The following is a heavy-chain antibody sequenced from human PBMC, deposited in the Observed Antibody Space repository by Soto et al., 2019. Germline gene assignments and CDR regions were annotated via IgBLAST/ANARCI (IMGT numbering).Heavy chain of an antibody. J-gene: IGHJ6*02. CDR3: ASRAVAGTGKDPDYYYYGMDV. CDR1: GGSISSSSYY. V-gene: IGHV4-39*01. CDR2: IYYSGST. Sequence: NPSETLSLTCTVSGGSISSSSYYWGWIRQPPGKGLEWIGSIYYSGSTYYNPSLKSRVTISVDTSKNQFSLKLSSVTAADTAVYYCASRAVAGTGKDPDYYYYGMDVWGQGTTVTVSS. D-gene: IGHD6-19*01.